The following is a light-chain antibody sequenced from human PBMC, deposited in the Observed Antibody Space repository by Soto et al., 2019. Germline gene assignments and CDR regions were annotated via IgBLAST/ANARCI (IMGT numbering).Light chain of an antibody. J-gene: IGLJ3*02. V-gene: IGLV4-69*01. CDR3: QTWGTGIRV. CDR1: SGHSSYA. Sequence: LVLTQSPSASASLGASVKLTCTLSSGHSSYAIAWHQQQPEKGPRYVMKINSDGSHNKGDGIPDRFSGSSSGPERYLTISSLQSGDEADYYCQTWGTGIRVFGGGTKLTVL. CDR2: INSDGSH.